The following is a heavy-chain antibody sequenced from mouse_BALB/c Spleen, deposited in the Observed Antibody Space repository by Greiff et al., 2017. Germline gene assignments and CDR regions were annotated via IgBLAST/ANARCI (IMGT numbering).Heavy chain of an antibody. CDR3: TYYGSSYDWFAY. CDR2: IYPGNSDT. Sequence: EVQLQQSGTVLARPGASVKMSCKASGYTFTSYWMHWVKQRPGQGLEWIGAIYPGNSDTSYNQKFKGKAKLTAVTSTSTAYMELSSLTNEDSAVYYCTYYGSSYDWFAYWGQGTLVTVSA. V-gene: IGHV1-5*01. D-gene: IGHD1-1*01. J-gene: IGHJ3*01. CDR1: GYTFTSYW.